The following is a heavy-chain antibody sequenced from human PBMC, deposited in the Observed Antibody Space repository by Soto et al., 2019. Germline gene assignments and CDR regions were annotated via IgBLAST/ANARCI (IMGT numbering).Heavy chain of an antibody. V-gene: IGHV5-10-1*01. CDR2: IDPSDSYT. CDR1: GYSFTSYW. J-gene: IGHJ4*02. Sequence: PGESLKISCKGSGYSFTSYWISWVRQMPGKGLEWMGRIDPSDSYTNYSPSFQGHVTISADKSISTAYLQWGSLKASDTAMYYCARRDRVGSPPFDYWGQGTLVTVSS. CDR3: ARRDRVGSPPFDY. D-gene: IGHD1-26*01.